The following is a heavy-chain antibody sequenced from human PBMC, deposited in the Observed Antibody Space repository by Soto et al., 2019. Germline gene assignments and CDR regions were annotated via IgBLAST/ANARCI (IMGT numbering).Heavy chain of an antibody. CDR3: ARRSSSWYFDY. V-gene: IGHV3-23*01. D-gene: IGHD6-13*01. Sequence: EVQLLESGGGLVQPGGSLRLSCVASGFTFSSYAMNWVRQAPGKGLEWVSVISGSDGSTYYADSVKGRFTISRDNSKNTLNLQMNSLRAEDTAVYYCARRSSSWYFDYGGQGTLVTVSS. J-gene: IGHJ4*02. CDR2: ISGSDGST. CDR1: GFTFSSYA.